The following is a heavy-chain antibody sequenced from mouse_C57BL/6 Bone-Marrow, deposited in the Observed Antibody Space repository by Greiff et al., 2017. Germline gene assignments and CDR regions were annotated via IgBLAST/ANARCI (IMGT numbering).Heavy chain of an antibody. CDR2: IDPENGDT. Sequence: VQLKEPGAELVRPGASVKLSCTASGFNIKDDYMHWVKQRPEQGLEWIGWIDPENGDTEYASKVQGKATITADTSSNTAYLQLSSLTSEDTAVYYCTTLTYDLDYWGQGTTLTVSS. CDR3: TTLTYDLDY. D-gene: IGHD5-1*01. V-gene: IGHV14-4*01. CDR1: GFNIKDDY. J-gene: IGHJ2*01.